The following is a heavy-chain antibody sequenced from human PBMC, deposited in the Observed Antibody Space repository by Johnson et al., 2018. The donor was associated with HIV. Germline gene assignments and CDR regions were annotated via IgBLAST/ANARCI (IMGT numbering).Heavy chain of an antibody. V-gene: IGHV3-30*04. CDR1: GFTFTSFA. CDR3: AREGQEFNDAFDI. Sequence: QVHLVESGGGVVQPGTSLRLSCAASGFTFTSFAMHWVRQAPGKGLEWVAFISYDGSNKYYADSVKGRFTISRDNSKNTLYLQMNSLRAEDTAVYYCAREGQEFNDAFDIWCQGTMVTVSS. J-gene: IGHJ3*02. D-gene: IGHD3-10*01. CDR2: ISYDGSNK.